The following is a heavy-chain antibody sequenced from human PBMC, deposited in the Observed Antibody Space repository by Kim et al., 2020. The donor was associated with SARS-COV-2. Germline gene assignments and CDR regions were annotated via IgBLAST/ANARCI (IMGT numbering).Heavy chain of an antibody. CDR3: ARDATHYYGSGSLDY. V-gene: IGHV3-30*07. D-gene: IGHD3-10*01. Sequence: ADSAEGRFTISQDNSKNTLYLQMNSLRAEDTAVYYCARDATHYYGSGSLDYWGQGTLVTVSS. J-gene: IGHJ4*02.